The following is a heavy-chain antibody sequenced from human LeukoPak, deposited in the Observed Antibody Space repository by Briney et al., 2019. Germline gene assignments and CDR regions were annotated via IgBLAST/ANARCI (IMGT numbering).Heavy chain of an antibody. J-gene: IGHJ4*02. CDR1: GFTFSSYD. D-gene: IGHD6-19*01. V-gene: IGHV3-23*01. CDR2: INKSGGGT. CDR3: AKVTWSSSGSDY. Sequence: GGSLRLSCAASGFTFSSYDMSWVREAPGTGLEWVSGINKSGGGTYYADSVKGRFTMSRDNSKNTLFLQMNSLRAEDTAVYYCAKVTWSSSGSDYWGQGTLVTVSS.